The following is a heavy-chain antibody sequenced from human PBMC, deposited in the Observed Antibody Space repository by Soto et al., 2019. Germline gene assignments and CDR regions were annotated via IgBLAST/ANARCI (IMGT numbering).Heavy chain of an antibody. D-gene: IGHD2-2*01. CDR2: IYYSGST. CDR3: ARRPYCSSTSCYLDP. Sequence: QLQLQESGPGLVKPSETLSLTCTVSGGSISSSSYYWGWIRQPPGKGLEWIGSIYYSGSTYYNPSLQSRVTIAVDTSMNQCSLKLSSVTAADPAVYYCARRPYCSSTSCYLDPWGQGALVSVSS. V-gene: IGHV4-39*01. J-gene: IGHJ5*02. CDR1: GGSISSSSYY.